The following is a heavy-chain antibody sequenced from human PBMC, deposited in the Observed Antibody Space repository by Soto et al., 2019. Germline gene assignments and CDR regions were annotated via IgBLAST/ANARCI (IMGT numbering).Heavy chain of an antibody. CDR2: ISYDGSNK. CDR1: GFTFSSYA. D-gene: IGHD3-3*01. CDR3: ARDKAIFGVVIHYGMDV. V-gene: IGHV3-30-3*01. Sequence: GGSLRLSCAASGFTFSSYAMHWVRQAPGKGLEWVAVISYDGSNKYYADSVKGRFTISRDNSKNTLYLQMNSLRAEDTAVYYCARDKAIFGVVIHYGMDVWGQGTTVTVSS. J-gene: IGHJ6*02.